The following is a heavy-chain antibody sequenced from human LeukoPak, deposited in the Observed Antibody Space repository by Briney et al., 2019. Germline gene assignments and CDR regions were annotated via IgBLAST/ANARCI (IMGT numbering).Heavy chain of an antibody. CDR2: INPNSGGT. CDR1: GYTFTGYY. CDR3: ARDSWYSSGRYYGMDV. V-gene: IGHV1-2*02. Sequence: ASVKVSCTASGYTFTGYYMHWVRQAPEQGLEWMGWINPNSGGTNYAQKFQGRVTMTRDTSISTAYMELSRLRSDDTAVYYCARDSWYSSGRYYGMDVWGQGTTVTVSS. D-gene: IGHD6-25*01. J-gene: IGHJ6*02.